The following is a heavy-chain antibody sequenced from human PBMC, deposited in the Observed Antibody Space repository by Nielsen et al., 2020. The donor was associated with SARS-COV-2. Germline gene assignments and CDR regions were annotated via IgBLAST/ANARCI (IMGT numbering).Heavy chain of an antibody. Sequence: GGSLRLSCAASGFTFSSYAMHWVRQAPGKGLEWVAVISYDGSNKYYADSVKGRFTISRDNSKNTLYLQMNSLRAEDTAVYYCARDSVLYGMDVWGQGATVTVSS. CDR2: ISYDGSNK. D-gene: IGHD6-25*01. V-gene: IGHV3-30*04. CDR3: ARDSVLYGMDV. CDR1: GFTFSSYA. J-gene: IGHJ6*02.